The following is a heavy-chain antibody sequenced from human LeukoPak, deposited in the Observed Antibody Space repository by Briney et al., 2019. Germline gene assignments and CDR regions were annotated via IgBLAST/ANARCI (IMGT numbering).Heavy chain of an antibody. CDR1: GDSVSSNSAA. Sequence: SQTLSLTCAISGDSVSSNSAAWNWIRQSPSRGLEWLGRTYYRSKWYNDYAVSVKSQITINPDTSKNQFSLQLNSVTPEDTAVYYCARHREMATITWTRTRFDYWGQGTLVTVSS. D-gene: IGHD5-24*01. CDR2: TYYRSKWYN. J-gene: IGHJ4*02. CDR3: ARHREMATITWTRTRFDY. V-gene: IGHV6-1*01.